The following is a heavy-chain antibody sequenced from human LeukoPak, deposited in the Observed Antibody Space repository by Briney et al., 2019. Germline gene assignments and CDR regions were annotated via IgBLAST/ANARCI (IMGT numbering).Heavy chain of an antibody. V-gene: IGHV3-9*01. Sequence: SLRLSCAASGFTFDDYAMHWVRQAPGKGLEWVSGISWNSGSIGYADSVKGRFTISRDNAKNSLYLQMNSLRAEDTALYYCGKDIHFDYYDSSGYPNWFDPWGQGTLVTVSS. D-gene: IGHD3-22*01. J-gene: IGHJ5*02. CDR1: GFTFDDYA. CDR2: ISWNSGSI. CDR3: GKDIHFDYYDSSGYPNWFDP.